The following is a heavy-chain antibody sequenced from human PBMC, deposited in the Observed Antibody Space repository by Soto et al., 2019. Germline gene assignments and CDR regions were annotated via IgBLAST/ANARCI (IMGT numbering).Heavy chain of an antibody. J-gene: IGHJ4*02. Sequence: GGSLRLSCAASGFPFSDYWMHWVRQGPGKGLEWVAIIKQDGSEIHYVDSVKGRFTISRDNAKNSLHLQMNSLRAEDTAMYYCVRSSGSTGDYWGQGILVTVS. CDR2: IKQDGSEI. CDR1: GFPFSDYW. D-gene: IGHD3-10*01. CDR3: VRSSGSTGDY. V-gene: IGHV3-7*04.